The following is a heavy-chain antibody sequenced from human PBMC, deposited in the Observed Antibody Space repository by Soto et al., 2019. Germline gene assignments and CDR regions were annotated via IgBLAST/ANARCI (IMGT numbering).Heavy chain of an antibody. Sequence: QVQLVQSGAEVKKPGSSVKVSCKASGGTFSSYAISWVRQAPGQGLEWMGGLIPIFGTANYAQKFQGRVTITAAKSTSTAYMELSILRSEDTAVYYCARGQRTQVNLDTAMLNDDDYWGQGTLVTVSS. V-gene: IGHV1-69*06. CDR1: GGTFSSYA. J-gene: IGHJ4*02. CDR2: LIPIFGTA. CDR3: ARGQRTQVNLDTAMLNDDDY. D-gene: IGHD5-18*01.